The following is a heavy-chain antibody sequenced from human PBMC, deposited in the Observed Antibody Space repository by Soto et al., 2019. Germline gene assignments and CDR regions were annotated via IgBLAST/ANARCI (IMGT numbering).Heavy chain of an antibody. J-gene: IGHJ5*02. CDR1: GGFMCCYY. V-gene: IGHV4-59*01. CDR3: ARDLTISSIDGALGP. D-gene: IGHD3-3*01. Sequence: KHXGTLALASAGCGGFMCCYYWTGFLQNAGKGLEWIGNIHYTGSTNYNPSLKCRVTILLGTSTSQFSLKVGSVTAADTAVYFCARDLTISSIDGALGPWGDGTLVSLS. CDR2: IHYTGST.